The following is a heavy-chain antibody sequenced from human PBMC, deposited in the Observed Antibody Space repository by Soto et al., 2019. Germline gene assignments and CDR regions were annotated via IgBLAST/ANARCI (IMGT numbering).Heavy chain of an antibody. Sequence: PGESLKISCQGSGYSFTSNWIGWVRQMPGKGLEWMGIINPNDSQIKYSPSFQGQVTISVDTSIDTAYLQWSSLKASGTAIYYCARHQRDDASRKIDCWGQGTLVTVSS. CDR2: INPNDSQI. CDR1: GYSFTSNW. V-gene: IGHV5-51*01. J-gene: IGHJ4*02. CDR3: ARHQRDDASRKIDC. D-gene: IGHD3-16*01.